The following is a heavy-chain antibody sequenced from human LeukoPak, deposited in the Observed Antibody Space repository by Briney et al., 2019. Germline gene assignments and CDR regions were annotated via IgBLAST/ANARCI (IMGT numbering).Heavy chain of an antibody. CDR2: INWNSVHI. D-gene: IGHD1-14*01. V-gene: IGHV3-9*01. CDR3: STSRPDRFIDS. CDR1: GFNFNDYD. Sequence: TGGSLRLSCAASGFNFNDYDINWVRQVPGKGLEWVSGINWNSVHIGYADSVKGRFTISRDNAQKSVHLQMFSLRPEDTALYYCSTSRPDRFIDSWGQGTLVTVST. J-gene: IGHJ4*02.